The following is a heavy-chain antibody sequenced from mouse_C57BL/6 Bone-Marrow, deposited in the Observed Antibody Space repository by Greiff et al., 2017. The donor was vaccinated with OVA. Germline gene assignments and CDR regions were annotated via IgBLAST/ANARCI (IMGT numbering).Heavy chain of an antibody. CDR1: GYTFTDYY. CDR2: IYPNNGGT. J-gene: IGHJ1*03. CDR3: ALTTVDWYFDV. V-gene: IGHV1-18*01. Sequence: EVQLQQSGPELVKPGASVKIPCKASGYTFTDYYMDWVKQSHGKSLEWIGDIYPNNGGTIYNQKFTGKATLTVDKSSSTAYMELRSLTSEDTAVDYCALTTVDWYFDVWGTGTTVTVSS. D-gene: IGHD1-1*01.